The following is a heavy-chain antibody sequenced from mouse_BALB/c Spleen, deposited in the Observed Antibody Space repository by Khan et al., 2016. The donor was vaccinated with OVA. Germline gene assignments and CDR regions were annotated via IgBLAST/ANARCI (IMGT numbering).Heavy chain of an antibody. CDR1: GFNIKDTY. V-gene: IGHV14-3*02. CDR2: IDPLIGDT. CDR3: ASPNWFVY. J-gene: IGHJ3*01. Sequence: VQLQQSGAELVKPGASVKLSCTASGFNIKDTYMHWVKQRPEQGLEWIGRIDPLIGDTQYDPNFQAKATITADTSSNTAYLQLSSLTSEDSAVYDWASPNWFVYWGQGTLVTVSA.